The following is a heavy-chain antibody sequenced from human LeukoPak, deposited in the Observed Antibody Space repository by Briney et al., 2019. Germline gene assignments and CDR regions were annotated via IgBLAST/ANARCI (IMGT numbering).Heavy chain of an antibody. CDR1: GFTFDDYA. CDR2: ISWNSGSI. J-gene: IGHJ4*02. CDR3: AKERVF. D-gene: IGHD6-13*01. Sequence: GGSLRLSCAASGFTFDDYAMHWVRQAPGKGLEWVSGISWNSGSIGYADSVKGRFTTSRDNAKNSLYLQMNSLRAEDTALYYCAKERVFGGQGTLVTVSS. V-gene: IGHV3-9*01.